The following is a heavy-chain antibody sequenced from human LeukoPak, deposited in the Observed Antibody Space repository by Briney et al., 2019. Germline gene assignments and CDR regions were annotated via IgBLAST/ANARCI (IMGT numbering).Heavy chain of an antibody. CDR2: IYYSGST. Sequence: SETLSLTCTVSGGSISSSSYYWGWIRQPPGKGLEWIGSIYYSGSTYYNPSLKSRVTISVDTSKNQFSLKLSSVTAADTAVYYCARLEGSSWYWFDPWGQGTLVTVSS. CDR1: GGSISSSSYY. CDR3: ARLEGSSWYWFDP. V-gene: IGHV4-39*07. J-gene: IGHJ5*02. D-gene: IGHD6-13*01.